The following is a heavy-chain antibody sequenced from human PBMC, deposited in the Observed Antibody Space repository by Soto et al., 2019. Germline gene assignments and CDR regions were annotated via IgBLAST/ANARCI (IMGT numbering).Heavy chain of an antibody. V-gene: IGHV3-15*01. J-gene: IGHJ6*03. CDR1: GFTFTNAW. Sequence: EVQLVESGGGLVKPGGSLRLSCAASGFTFTNAWMSWVRQAPGKGLEWVGRIKSKADGGTTDYAAPVKGRFTISRDDSKNTMYLQMNSLRTEDTAVYFCTTCSRVSCNGPVDVWGKGTTVTVSS. CDR2: IKSKADGGTT. CDR3: TTCSRVSCNGPVDV. D-gene: IGHD2-15*01.